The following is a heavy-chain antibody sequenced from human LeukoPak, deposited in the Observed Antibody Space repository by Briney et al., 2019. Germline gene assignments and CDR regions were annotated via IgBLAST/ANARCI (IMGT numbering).Heavy chain of an antibody. J-gene: IGHJ4*02. Sequence: ASVKVSCKASGYTFTSYAMHWVRQAPGQRLEWMGWINAGNGNTKYSQKFQGRVTITRDTFASTAYMELSSLRSEDTAVYYCARDRPPYYYFDYWGQGTLVTVSS. CDR3: ARDRPPYYYFDY. CDR2: INAGNGNT. V-gene: IGHV1-3*01. CDR1: GYTFTSYA. D-gene: IGHD6-6*01.